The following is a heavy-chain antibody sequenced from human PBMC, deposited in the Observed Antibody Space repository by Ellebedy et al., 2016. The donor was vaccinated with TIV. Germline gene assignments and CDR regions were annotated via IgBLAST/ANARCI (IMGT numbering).Heavy chain of an antibody. J-gene: IGHJ4*02. CDR3: VRDGYNYIPFDY. V-gene: IGHV3-23*01. CDR1: GFTLNSYA. CDR2: IRGTGYRT. Sequence: GESLKISCVGSGFTLNSYAMRWVRQAPRTGLEWVATIRGTGYRTEYGDSVKGRFTISIDNSKNSLYLQMDSLRVDDTAVYYCVRDGYNYIPFDYWGQGSLVTVSS. D-gene: IGHD5-24*01.